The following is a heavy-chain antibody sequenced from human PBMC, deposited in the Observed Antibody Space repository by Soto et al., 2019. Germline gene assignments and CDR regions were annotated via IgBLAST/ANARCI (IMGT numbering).Heavy chain of an antibody. Sequence: GASVKGSCKASGYTITIDGISWVRQAPGQGLEWMGWISAYNGNTNYAQKLQGRVTMTTDTSASTAYMELRSLRSDDTTVYYCARDVDSRFDPWGQGTLVTVSS. CDR3: ARDVDSRFDP. J-gene: IGHJ5*02. CDR2: ISAYNGNT. D-gene: IGHD5-12*01. CDR1: GYTITIDG. V-gene: IGHV1-18*01.